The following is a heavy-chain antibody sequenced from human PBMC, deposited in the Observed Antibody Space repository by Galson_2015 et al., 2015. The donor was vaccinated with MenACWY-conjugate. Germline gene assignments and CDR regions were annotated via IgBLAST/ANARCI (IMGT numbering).Heavy chain of an antibody. J-gene: IGHJ6*03. CDR3: ARAISLRGSGHFPPDYMDV. CDR2: IYAGGST. Sequence: SLRLSCAATGFTVNSNYMSWVRQAPGKGLECVSVIYAGGSTYYTDSVKGRFTVSRDNSNNTVHLQMNSLRVEDTAVYYCARAISLRGSGHFPPDYMDVWGKGTTV. D-gene: IGHD3-10*01. CDR1: GFTVNSNY. V-gene: IGHV3-53*01.